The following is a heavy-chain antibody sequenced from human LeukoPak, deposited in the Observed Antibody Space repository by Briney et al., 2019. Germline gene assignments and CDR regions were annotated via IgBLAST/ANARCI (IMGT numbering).Heavy chain of an antibody. D-gene: IGHD6-19*01. CDR3: ARSRGSSGWYRWFDP. CDR1: GFTFSSYS. J-gene: IGHJ5*02. V-gene: IGHV3-21*01. CDR2: ISSSSSYI. Sequence: GGSLGLSCAASGFTFSSYSMNWVRQAPGKGLEWVSSISSSSSYIYYADSVKGRFTISRDNAKNSLYLQMNSLRAEDTAVYYCARSRGSSGWYRWFDPWGQGTLVTVSS.